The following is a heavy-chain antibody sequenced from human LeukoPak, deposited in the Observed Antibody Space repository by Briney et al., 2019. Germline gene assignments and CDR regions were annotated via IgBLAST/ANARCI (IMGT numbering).Heavy chain of an antibody. D-gene: IGHD6-13*01. Sequence: GGSLRLSCAASGFTFSSYEMNWVRQAPGKGLEWVSYISSSGSTIYYADSVKGRFTISRDNAKNSLYLQMNSLRAEDTAVYYCARDPIAAASQTPFDYWGQGTLVTVSS. CDR1: GFTFSSYE. J-gene: IGHJ4*02. V-gene: IGHV3-48*03. CDR3: ARDPIAAASQTPFDY. CDR2: ISSSGSTI.